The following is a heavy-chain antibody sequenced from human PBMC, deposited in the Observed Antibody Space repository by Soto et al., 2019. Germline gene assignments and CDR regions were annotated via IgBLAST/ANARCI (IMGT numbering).Heavy chain of an antibody. J-gene: IGHJ4*02. V-gene: IGHV4-39*01. CDR2: IYYSGST. CDR1: GGSISSSSYY. Sequence: QLQLQESGPGLVKPSETLSLTCTVSGGSISSSSYYWGWIRQPPGKGLGWIGSIYYSGSTYYNPSLKSRVTISVDTSKNQFSLKLSSVTAADTAVYYCARHSSVVVPAGYWGQGTPVTVSS. CDR3: ARHSSVVVPAGY. D-gene: IGHD2-2*01.